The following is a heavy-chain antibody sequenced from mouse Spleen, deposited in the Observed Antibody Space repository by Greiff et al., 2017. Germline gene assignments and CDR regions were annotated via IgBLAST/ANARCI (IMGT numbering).Heavy chain of an antibody. D-gene: IGHD2-4*01. CDR2: IDPSDSYT. V-gene: IGHV1-59*01. Sequence: QVHVKQSGAELVRPGTSVKLSCKASGYTFTSYWMHWVKQRPGQGLEWIGVIDPSDSYTNYNQKFKGKATLTVDTSSSTAYMQLSSLTSEDSAVYYCARGGDYDGYAMDYWGQGTSVTVSS. J-gene: IGHJ4*01. CDR1: GYTFTSYW. CDR3: ARGGDYDGYAMDY.